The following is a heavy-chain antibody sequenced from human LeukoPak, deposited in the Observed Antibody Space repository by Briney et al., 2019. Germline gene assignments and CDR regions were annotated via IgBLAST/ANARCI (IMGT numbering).Heavy chain of an antibody. V-gene: IGHV3-23*01. J-gene: IGHJ4*02. CDR2: ISDTGGRT. CDR1: GITLSNYG. CDR3: AKRAVVILVILVGFHKEAYYFAS. Sequence: GGSLRLSCAVSGITLSNYGMTWVRQARGKGLEWVAGISDTGGRTNYADSVKGGFTISGDDPKNTLYLQMNSLRAEDTAVYFCAKRAVVILVILVGFHKEAYYFASWGQGALVTVSS. D-gene: IGHD3-9*01.